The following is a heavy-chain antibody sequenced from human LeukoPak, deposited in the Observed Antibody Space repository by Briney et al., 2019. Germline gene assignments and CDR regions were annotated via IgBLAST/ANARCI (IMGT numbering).Heavy chain of an antibody. J-gene: IGHJ5*02. CDR3: ARDNSVRDEAWWFNP. CDR2: ISGSGGST. D-gene: IGHD5-24*01. CDR1: GFTFSSYA. Sequence: GGSLRLSCAASGFTFSSYAMSWVRQAPGKGLEWVSAISGSGGSTYYADSVKGRFTISRDNSKNTLYLQMNSLRAEDTAVYYCARDNSVRDEAWWFNPWGQGTLVTVSS. V-gene: IGHV3-23*01.